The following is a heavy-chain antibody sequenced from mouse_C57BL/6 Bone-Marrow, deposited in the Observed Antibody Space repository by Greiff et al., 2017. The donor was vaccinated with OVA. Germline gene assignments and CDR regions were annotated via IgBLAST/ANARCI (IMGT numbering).Heavy chain of an antibody. V-gene: IGHV5-9-1*02. CDR3: TRGYDYDFDY. CDR1: GVTFSSYA. J-gene: IGHJ2*01. Sequence: EVKLVESGEGLVKPGGSLKLSCAASGVTFSSYAMSWVRQTPEKRLEWVAYISSGGDYIYYADTVKGRFTISRDNARNTLYLQMSSLKSEDTAMYYCTRGYDYDFDYWGQGTTLTVSS. CDR2: ISSGGDYI. D-gene: IGHD2-4*01.